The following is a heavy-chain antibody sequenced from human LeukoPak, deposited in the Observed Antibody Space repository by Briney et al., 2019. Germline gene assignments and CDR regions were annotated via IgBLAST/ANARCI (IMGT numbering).Heavy chain of an antibody. Sequence: SETLSLTCTVSGGSISSTTYYWGWVRQPPGKGLEWIGSIYYSGNTYYNPSLKSRVTISVDTSKNQFSLKLSSVTAADTAVYYCAREGRLVGATTTDYWGQGTLVTVSS. CDR2: IYYSGNT. V-gene: IGHV4-39*07. D-gene: IGHD1-26*01. CDR3: AREGRLVGATTTDY. CDR1: GGSISSTTYY. J-gene: IGHJ4*02.